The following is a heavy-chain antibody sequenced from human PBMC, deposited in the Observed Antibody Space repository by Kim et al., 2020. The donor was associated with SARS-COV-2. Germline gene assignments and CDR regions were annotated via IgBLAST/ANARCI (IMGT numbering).Heavy chain of an antibody. CDR3: ANGVVPAALVRRYYYYYGMDV. J-gene: IGHJ6*02. V-gene: IGHV3-23*01. Sequence: GGSLRLSCAASGFTFSSYAMSWVRQAPGKGLEWVSAINGSGGSTYYADSVTGRFTISRDNSKNTLYLQMNSLRAEDTAVCYCANGVVPAALVRRYYYYYGMDVWGQGTTVTVSS. CDR1: GFTFSSYA. CDR2: INGSGGST. D-gene: IGHD2-2*01.